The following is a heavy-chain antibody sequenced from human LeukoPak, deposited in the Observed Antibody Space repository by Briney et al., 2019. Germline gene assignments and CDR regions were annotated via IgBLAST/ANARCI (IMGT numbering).Heavy chain of an antibody. CDR2: TSDRGDYT. CDR1: GFTFSSYA. D-gene: IGHD1-26*01. Sequence: QPGGSLRLSCAASGFTFSSYAMSWVRQAPGKGLEWVSGTSDRGDYTYYADSVKGRFTISRDNSKNTLYLHMNSLRAEDTALYFCAKKAQYNGNYPLDYWGQGTLVTVSS. CDR3: AKKAQYNGNYPLDY. V-gene: IGHV3-23*01. J-gene: IGHJ4*02.